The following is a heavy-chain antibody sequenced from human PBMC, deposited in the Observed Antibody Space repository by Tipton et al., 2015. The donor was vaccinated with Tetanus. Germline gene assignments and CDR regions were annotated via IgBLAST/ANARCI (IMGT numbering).Heavy chain of an antibody. J-gene: IGHJ4*02. CDR2: IHHSGLA. CDR1: NGSISSGGYY. CDR3: ARGGDPGYFDF. D-gene: IGHD4-17*01. Sequence: TLSLTCSVSNGSISSGGYYWSWIRQPPGKGLEWIAFIHHSGLAFSKTSLKSRVSISIDTSQNQFSLRLTSVTAADTAVYFCARGGDPGYFDFWGQGILVTVSS. V-gene: IGHV4-30-4*01.